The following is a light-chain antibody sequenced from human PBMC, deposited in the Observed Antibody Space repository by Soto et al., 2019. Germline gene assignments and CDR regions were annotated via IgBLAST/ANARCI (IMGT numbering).Light chain of an antibody. CDR3: CSDAGSNVV. J-gene: IGLJ2*01. CDR1: SSDVGSYNL. V-gene: IGLV2-23*01. CDR2: EGT. Sequence: QSALTQPTSVSGSPGQSITISCTGTSSDVGSYNLVSWYQQHPGKAPKLMIYEGTKRPSGVSNRFSGSKSGNTASLTISGLQAEGEADYYCCSDAGSNVVFGGGTKLTVL.